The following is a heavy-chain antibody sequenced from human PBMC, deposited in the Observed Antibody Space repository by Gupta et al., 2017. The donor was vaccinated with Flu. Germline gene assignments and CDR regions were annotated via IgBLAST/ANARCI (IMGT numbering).Heavy chain of an antibody. CDR2: INPNSGGT. CDR1: GYTFTGYY. CDR3: ARDLEMATITSTYYYMDV. D-gene: IGHD5-24*01. J-gene: IGHJ6*03. V-gene: IGHV1-2*06. Sequence: QVQLVQSGAEVKKPGASVKVSCKASGYTFTGYYMHWVRQAPGQGLEWMGRINPNSGGTNYAQKFQGRVTMTRDTSISTAYMELSRLRSDDTAVYYCARDLEMATITSTYYYMDVWGKGTTVTVSS.